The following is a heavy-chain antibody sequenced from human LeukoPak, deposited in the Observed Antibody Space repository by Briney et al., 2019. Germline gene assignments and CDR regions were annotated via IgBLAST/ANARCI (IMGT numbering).Heavy chain of an antibody. CDR2: ISYDGSNK. J-gene: IGHJ4*02. V-gene: IGHV3-30*18. CDR1: GFTFSSYG. D-gene: IGHD6-19*01. Sequence: GGSLRLSCAASGFTFSSYGMHWVRQAPGKGLEWVAVISYDGSNKYYADSVKGRFTISRDNSKNTLYLQMNSLRAEDTAVYYCAKDFRYQWLSHYFDYWGQGTLVTVS. CDR3: AKDFRYQWLSHYFDY.